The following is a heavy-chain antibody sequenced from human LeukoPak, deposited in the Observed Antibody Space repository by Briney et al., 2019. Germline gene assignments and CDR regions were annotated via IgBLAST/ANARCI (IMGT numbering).Heavy chain of an antibody. D-gene: IGHD3-10*01. CDR2: IKQDGSEK. V-gene: IGHV3-7*01. Sequence: TGGSLRLSCAASGFTFSSYLMSWVRQAPGKGLEWVANIKQDGSEKYYVDSVKGRFTISRDNAKNSLYLQMNSLRAEDTAVYYCARDWFGELLYPTFDYWGQGTLVTVSS. CDR1: GFTFSSYL. CDR3: ARDWFGELLYPTFDY. J-gene: IGHJ4*02.